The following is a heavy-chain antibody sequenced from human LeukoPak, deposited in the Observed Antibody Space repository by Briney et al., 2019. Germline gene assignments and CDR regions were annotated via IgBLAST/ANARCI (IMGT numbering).Heavy chain of an antibody. V-gene: IGHV3-48*03. CDR1: GFTFSSYE. Sequence: GGSLRLSCAASGFTFSSYEMNWVRQAPGKGLEWVSYISSSGSTIYYADSVKGRFTISRDNAKNSLYLQMNSLRAEDTAVYYCARGLDIVVVVAATTNWFDPWGQGTLVTVSS. CDR2: ISSSGSTI. J-gene: IGHJ5*02. CDR3: ARGLDIVVVVAATTNWFDP. D-gene: IGHD2-15*01.